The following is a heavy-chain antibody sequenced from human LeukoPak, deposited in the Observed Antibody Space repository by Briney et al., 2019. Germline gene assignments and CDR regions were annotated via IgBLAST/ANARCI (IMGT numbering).Heavy chain of an antibody. CDR1: GYTFTSYD. CDR3: ARGQFGYYYDSSGYLNFDY. J-gene: IGHJ4*02. Sequence: ASVKVSCKASGYTFTSYDINWLRQATGQGLEWMGWMNPNSGNTGYAQKFQGRVTITRNTSISTAYMELSSLRSEDTAVYYCARGQFGYYYDSSGYLNFDYWGQGTLVTVSS. V-gene: IGHV1-8*03. D-gene: IGHD3-22*01. CDR2: MNPNSGNT.